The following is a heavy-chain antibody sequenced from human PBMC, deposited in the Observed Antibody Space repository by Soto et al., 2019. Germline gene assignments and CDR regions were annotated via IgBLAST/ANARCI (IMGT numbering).Heavy chain of an antibody. D-gene: IGHD3-22*01. CDR1: GFTFSRYW. Sequence: PGGSLRLSCAASGFTFSRYWMSWVRQAPGKGLEWVANIKPDGSQKWYVDSVKGRFTISRDNAKSSLSLQMDSLRAEDTAVYYCARGDYYDISGTFSDAFDIWGQGTLVTVSS. V-gene: IGHV3-7*04. J-gene: IGHJ3*02. CDR2: IKPDGSQK. CDR3: ARGDYYDISGTFSDAFDI.